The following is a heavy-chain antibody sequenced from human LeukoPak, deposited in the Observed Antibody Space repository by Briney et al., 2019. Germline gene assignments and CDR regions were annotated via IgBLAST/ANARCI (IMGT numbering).Heavy chain of an antibody. Sequence: ASVKVSCKASGYTFTSYGISWVRQAPGQGLEWMGWISAYNGNTNYAQKLQGRVTMTTDTSTSTAYIELRSLRSDDTAVYYCARDRATKQLVPAYWGQGTLVTVSS. CDR3: ARDRATKQLVPAY. D-gene: IGHD6-13*01. J-gene: IGHJ4*02. CDR2: ISAYNGNT. V-gene: IGHV1-18*01. CDR1: GYTFTSYG.